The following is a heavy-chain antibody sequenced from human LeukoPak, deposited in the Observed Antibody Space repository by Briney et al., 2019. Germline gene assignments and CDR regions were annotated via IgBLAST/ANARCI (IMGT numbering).Heavy chain of an antibody. J-gene: IGHJ3*02. CDR3: AREHIVGATTARGAFAI. V-gene: IGHV4-30-2*01. D-gene: IGHD1-26*01. Sequence: PSETLSLTCTVSGGSISSCGYYWSWIRQPPGKGLEWIGYIYHSGSTYYNPSLKSRVTISVDRSKNQFSLKLSSVTAADTAVYYCAREHIVGATTARGAFAIWGQGPMVTVSS. CDR2: IYHSGST. CDR1: GGSISSCGYY.